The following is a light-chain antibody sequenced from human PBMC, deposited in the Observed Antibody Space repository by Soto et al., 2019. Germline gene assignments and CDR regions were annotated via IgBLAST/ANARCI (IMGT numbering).Light chain of an antibody. CDR1: RSDVGGYNY. V-gene: IGLV2-14*01. CDR2: EVN. CDR3: SSYTITGIPV. Sequence: QSALTQPASVSGSPGQSITISCTGTRSDVGGYNYVSWYQQHPGKAPKLMIYEVNDRPSGIPYRFSGSKSGNTASLTISGLQAEDEADYYCSSYTITGIPVFGTGTKLTVL. J-gene: IGLJ1*01.